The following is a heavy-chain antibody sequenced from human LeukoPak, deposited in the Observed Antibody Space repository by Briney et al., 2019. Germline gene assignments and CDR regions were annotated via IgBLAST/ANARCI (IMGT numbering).Heavy chain of an antibody. CDR1: GFTFSRYG. CDR3: AKDVLITMIVVGAFDI. V-gene: IGHV3-30*18. CDR2: ISYEGSTK. J-gene: IGHJ3*02. D-gene: IGHD3-22*01. Sequence: PGGSLRLSCAASGFTFSRYGMHWVRQAPGKGLEWVAVISYEGSTKDFADSVKGRFTISRDNSKNTLYLQMNSLRAEDTAVYYCAKDVLITMIVVGAFDIWGQGTMVTVSS.